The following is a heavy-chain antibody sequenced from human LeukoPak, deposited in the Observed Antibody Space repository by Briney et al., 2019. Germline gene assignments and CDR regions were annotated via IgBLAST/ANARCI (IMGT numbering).Heavy chain of an antibody. V-gene: IGHV1-69*13. D-gene: IGHD3-3*01. Sequence: SVKVSCKASGGTFSSYAISWVRQAPGQGLEWMGGIIPIFGTANYAQKFQGRVTITADESTSTAYMELSSLRSEDTAVYYCARAFGRSGYEADYYYCMDVWGKGTTVTVSS. CDR3: ARAFGRSGYEADYYYCMDV. CDR2: IIPIFGTA. CDR1: GGTFSSYA. J-gene: IGHJ6*03.